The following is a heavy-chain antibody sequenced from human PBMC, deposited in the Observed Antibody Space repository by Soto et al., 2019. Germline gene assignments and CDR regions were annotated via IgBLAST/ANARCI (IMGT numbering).Heavy chain of an antibody. V-gene: IGHV1-2*02. D-gene: IGHD6-19*01. Sequence: ASVKVSCKASGYTFTGYYMHWVRQAPGQGLEWMGWINPNSGGTNYAQKFQGRVTMTGDTSISTAYMELSRLRSDDTAVYYCATHSGWRPSFDYWGQGSLVTVSS. J-gene: IGHJ4*02. CDR2: INPNSGGT. CDR3: ATHSGWRPSFDY. CDR1: GYTFTGYY.